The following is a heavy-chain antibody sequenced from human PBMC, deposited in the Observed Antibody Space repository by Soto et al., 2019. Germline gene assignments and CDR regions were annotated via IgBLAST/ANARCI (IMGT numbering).Heavy chain of an antibody. CDR2: ISAYNGNT. V-gene: IGHV1-18*01. Sequence: GASVKVSFKASGYTFTSYGISWVRQAPGQGLEWMGWISAYNGNTNYAQKLQGRVTMTTDTSTSTAYMELRSLRSDDTAVYYCARDTPVTSRRYFDYWGQGTLVTVSS. D-gene: IGHD4-4*01. J-gene: IGHJ4*02. CDR3: ARDTPVTSRRYFDY. CDR1: GYTFTSYG.